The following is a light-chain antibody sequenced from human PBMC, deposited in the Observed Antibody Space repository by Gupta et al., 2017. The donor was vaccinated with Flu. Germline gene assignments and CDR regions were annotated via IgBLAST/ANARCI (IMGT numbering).Light chain of an antibody. CDR2: DAF. J-gene: IGKJ4*01. Sequence: EVVLTQSPATLSLSPGESATLSCRASQRVDIYVAWYQQRPGQPPRLLIYDAFNRAPGITPRFRGSGSGTDFTLTISSLEPEDSALYYCQQRKDWPPLTFGGGTKVEIK. V-gene: IGKV3-11*01. CDR1: QRVDIY. CDR3: QQRKDWPPLT.